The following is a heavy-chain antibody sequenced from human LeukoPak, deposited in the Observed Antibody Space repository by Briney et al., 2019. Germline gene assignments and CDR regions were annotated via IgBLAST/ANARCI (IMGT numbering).Heavy chain of an antibody. D-gene: IGHD2-2*02. CDR1: GYTFTSYG. CDR3: ARDSAPDYQLLYGEY. Sequence: ASVKVSCKASGYTFTSYGISWVRQAPGQGLERMGWISAYNGNTNYAQKLQGRVTMTTDTSTSTAYMELRSLRSDDTAVYYCARDSAPDYQLLYGEYWGQGTLVTVSS. J-gene: IGHJ4*02. V-gene: IGHV1-18*01. CDR2: ISAYNGNT.